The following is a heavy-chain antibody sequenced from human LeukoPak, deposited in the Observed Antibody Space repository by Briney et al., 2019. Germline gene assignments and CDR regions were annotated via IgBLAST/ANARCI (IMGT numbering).Heavy chain of an antibody. V-gene: IGHV3-53*01. Sequence: GGSLRLSCTASEFTVSRNYMLWVRQAPGKGPEWVSLIFSNGDTHYADSVKGRFTISRDTSKNTVSLQMNSLRVEDTAMYYCTRDQMNYWGQGTLVTVSS. D-gene: IGHD5-24*01. CDR3: TRDQMNY. CDR1: EFTVSRNY. J-gene: IGHJ4*02. CDR2: IFSNGDT.